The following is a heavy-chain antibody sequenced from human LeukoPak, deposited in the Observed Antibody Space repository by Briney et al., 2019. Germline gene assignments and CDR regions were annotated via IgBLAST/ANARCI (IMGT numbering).Heavy chain of an antibody. CDR1: GYSFTTYW. Sequence: GESLRISCKGSGYSFTTYWIGWARQMPGKGLEWVGIIYPGDSDTRYSPSFQGQVTISADKSISTAYLQWSSLKASDTAMYYCARGRFPNWFDPWGQGTLVTVSS. CDR2: IYPGDSDT. CDR3: ARGRFPNWFDP. J-gene: IGHJ5*02. D-gene: IGHD3-3*01. V-gene: IGHV5-51*01.